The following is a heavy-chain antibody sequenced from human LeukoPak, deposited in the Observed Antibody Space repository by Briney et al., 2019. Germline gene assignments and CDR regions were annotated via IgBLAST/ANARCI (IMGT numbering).Heavy chain of an antibody. CDR3: ARDGSGGVVIIID. D-gene: IGHD3-3*01. J-gene: IGHJ4*02. V-gene: IGHV3-7*01. CDR1: GFTFSSYW. CDR2: IKQDGSEK. Sequence: GGSLRLSCAASGFTFSSYWMSWVRQAPGKGLEWVANIKQDGSEKYYVDSVKGRFTISRDNAKNSLYPQMNSLRAEDTAVYYCARDGSGGVVIIIDWGQGTLVTVSS.